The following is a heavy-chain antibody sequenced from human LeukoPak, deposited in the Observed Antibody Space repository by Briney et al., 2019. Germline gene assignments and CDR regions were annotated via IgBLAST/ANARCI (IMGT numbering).Heavy chain of an antibody. CDR1: GGSLSSYY. D-gene: IGHD3-10*01. J-gene: IGHJ6*02. CDR3: ARDGDYYGMDV. Sequence: SETLSLTCPVSGGSLSSYYWSWIRQPPGKGLEWIGYIYYSGSTNYNPSLKSRVTISVDTSKNQFSLKLSSVTAADTAVYYCARDGDYYGMDVWGQGTTVTVSS. V-gene: IGHV4-59*12. CDR2: IYYSGST.